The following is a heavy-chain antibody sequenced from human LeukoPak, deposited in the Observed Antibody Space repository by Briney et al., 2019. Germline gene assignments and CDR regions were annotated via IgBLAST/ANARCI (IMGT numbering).Heavy chain of an antibody. CDR2: ISYSGST. Sequence: PSETLSLTCTVSGGSISGYYWSWIRHSPGKGLEWIGFISYSGSTKYNPSLRSRVSISVDMSTMVLSLTSESLSAADTAFYYCARGRVDPRGPRDFYYYMDVWGKGTTVTVSS. V-gene: IGHV4-59*01. CDR1: GGSISGYY. CDR3: ARGRVDPRGPRDFYYYMDV. J-gene: IGHJ6*03. D-gene: IGHD5-12*01.